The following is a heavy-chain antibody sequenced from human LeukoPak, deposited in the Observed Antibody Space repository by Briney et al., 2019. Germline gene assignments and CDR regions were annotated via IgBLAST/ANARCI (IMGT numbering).Heavy chain of an antibody. CDR3: TRHGRRAVTGTDYYYYMDV. Sequence: SETLSLTCTVSGGSISSSSYYWGWIRQPPGKGLEWIGSIYYSGSTYYNPSLKSRVTISVDTSKNQFSLKLSSVTAADMAVYNCTRHGRRAVTGTDYYYYMDVWGKGTTVTVSS. CDR1: GGSISSSSYY. J-gene: IGHJ6*03. V-gene: IGHV4-39*01. D-gene: IGHD6-19*01. CDR2: IYYSGST.